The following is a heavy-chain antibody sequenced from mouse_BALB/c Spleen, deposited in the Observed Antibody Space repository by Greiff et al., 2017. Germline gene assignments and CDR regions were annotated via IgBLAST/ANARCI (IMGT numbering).Heavy chain of an antibody. J-gene: IGHJ4*01. CDR1: GFTFSSYT. CDR3: ARSWDSYAMDY. CDR2: ISNGGGST. V-gene: IGHV5-12-2*01. Sequence: EVQGVESGGGLVQPGGSLKLSCAASGFTFSSYTMSWVRQTPEKRLEWVAYISNGGGSTYYPATVKGRFTISRGNAKNTLYLQMSSLKSEDTAMYYGARSWDSYAMDYWGQGTSVTVSS. D-gene: IGHD3-3*01.